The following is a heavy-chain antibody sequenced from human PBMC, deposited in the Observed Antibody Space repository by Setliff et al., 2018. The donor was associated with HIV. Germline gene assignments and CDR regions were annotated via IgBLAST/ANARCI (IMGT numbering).Heavy chain of an antibody. J-gene: IGHJ5*02. CDR1: GYTFTSYG. CDR2: ISAYNGNT. D-gene: IGHD6-13*01. CDR3: ARDLRTIVWYTSSWYEDWFDP. V-gene: IGHV1-18*01. Sequence: ASVKVSCKASGYTFTSYGISWVRQAPGQGLEWMGWISAYNGNTNYAQKLQGRVTMTTDTSTSTAYMELRSLRSDDTAVYYCARDLRTIVWYTSSWYEDWFDPWGQGTLVTV.